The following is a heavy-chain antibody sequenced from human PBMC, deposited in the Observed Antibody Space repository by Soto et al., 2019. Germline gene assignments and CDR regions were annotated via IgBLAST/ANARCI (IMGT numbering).Heavy chain of an antibody. J-gene: IGHJ4*02. D-gene: IGHD3-9*01. CDR1: GFTFSNYA. Sequence: GSLRLSCTASGFTFSNYAMSWVRQAPGKGLEWVSTISGGTSSAIYYADSVNGRFTISRDNAKNPLYLQMNSLRDEDTAVYYCARDFRYAFDYWGQGTLVTVSS. V-gene: IGHV3-48*02. CDR3: ARDFRYAFDY. CDR2: ISGGTSSAI.